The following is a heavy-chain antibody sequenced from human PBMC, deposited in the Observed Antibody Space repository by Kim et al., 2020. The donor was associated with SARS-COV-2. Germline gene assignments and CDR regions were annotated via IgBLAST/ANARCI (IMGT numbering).Heavy chain of an antibody. CDR2: T. Sequence: TYYNPSLKSRVTISVDTSKNQFSLRLRSVTAADTAVYYCARGDGQDAFDIWGQGTMVTVSS. CDR3: ARGDGQDAFDI. J-gene: IGHJ3*02. V-gene: IGHV4-31*02.